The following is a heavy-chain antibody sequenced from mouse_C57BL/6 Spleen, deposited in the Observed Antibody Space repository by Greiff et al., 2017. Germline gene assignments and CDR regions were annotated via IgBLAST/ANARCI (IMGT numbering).Heavy chain of an antibody. J-gene: IGHJ3*01. D-gene: IGHD2-4*01. V-gene: IGHV5-9-1*02. CDR1: GFTFSSYA. Sequence: EVKLVESGEGLVKPGGSLKLSCAASGFTFSSYAMSWVRQTPEKRLEWVAYISSGGDYIYYADTVKGRFTISRDNARNTLYLQMSSLKSEDTAMYYCTRQDYVWFAYWGQGTLVTVSA. CDR3: TRQDYVWFAY. CDR2: ISSGGDYI.